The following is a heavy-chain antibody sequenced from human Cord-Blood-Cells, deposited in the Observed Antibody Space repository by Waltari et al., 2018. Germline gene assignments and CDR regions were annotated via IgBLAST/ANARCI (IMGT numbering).Heavy chain of an antibody. D-gene: IGHD6-13*01. CDR2: IYHSGRT. Sequence: QLQLQESGPGLVKPSGTLSLTCAVSGGSICSSNWWSRVRQPPGKGLAWIGEIYHSGRTNSAPPLKSRVTISVDKSKNQFSLKLSAVTAADTAVYYCARYPVGIAAAGSAFDIWRQGTMVTVSS. J-gene: IGHJ3*02. CDR1: GGSICSSNW. CDR3: ARYPVGIAAAGSAFDI. V-gene: IGHV4-4*02.